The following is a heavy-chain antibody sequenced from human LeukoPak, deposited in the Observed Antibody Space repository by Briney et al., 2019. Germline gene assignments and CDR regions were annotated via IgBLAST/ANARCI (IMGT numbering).Heavy chain of an antibody. CDR3: AKGGTGLLWFGELLYGYFDY. CDR2: ISYDGSNK. J-gene: IGHJ4*02. CDR1: GFTFSSYG. D-gene: IGHD3-10*01. V-gene: IGHV3-30*18. Sequence: PGRSLRLSCAASGFTFSSYGMHWVRQAPGKGLEWVAVISYDGSNKYYADSVKGRFTISRDNSKNTLYLQMNSLRAEDTAVYYCAKGGTGLLWFGELLYGYFDYWGQGTLVTVSS.